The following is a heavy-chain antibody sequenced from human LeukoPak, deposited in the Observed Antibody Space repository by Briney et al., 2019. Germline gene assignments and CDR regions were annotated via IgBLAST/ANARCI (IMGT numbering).Heavy chain of an antibody. CDR3: ARGDDSGYCDYFDY. CDR1: GFTVDSNY. J-gene: IGHJ4*02. CDR2: IYTGGNT. Sequence: GGSLRLSCAASGFTVDSNYLSWVRQAPGKGLEWVSTIYTGGNTYYAASVKGRFTISRDFSKNTVFLHMNSLRAEDTAMYYCARGDDSGYCDYFDYWGQGALVTVSS. D-gene: IGHD3-22*01. V-gene: IGHV3-53*01.